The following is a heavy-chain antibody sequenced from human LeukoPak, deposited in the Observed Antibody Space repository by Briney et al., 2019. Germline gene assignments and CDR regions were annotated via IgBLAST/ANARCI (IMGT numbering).Heavy chain of an antibody. CDR3: ASPIVVVTQPSDY. CDR2: ISGSGGST. V-gene: IGHV3-23*01. Sequence: GGSLRLSCAASGFTFSSYAMSWVRQAPGKGLEWVSAISGSGGSTYYADSVKGRFTISRDNSKSTLYLQMNSLRAEDTAVYYCASPIVVVTQPSDYWGQGTLVTVSS. CDR1: GFTFSSYA. J-gene: IGHJ4*02. D-gene: IGHD3-22*01.